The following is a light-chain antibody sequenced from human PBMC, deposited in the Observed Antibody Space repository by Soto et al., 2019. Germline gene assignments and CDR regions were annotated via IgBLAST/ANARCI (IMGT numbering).Light chain of an antibody. CDR2: DAS. V-gene: IGKV3-20*01. CDR1: QSVRNNS. J-gene: IGKJ1*01. Sequence: EIVLTQSPGTLSLSPGARATLSCRASQSVRNNSLAWDQQKPGQAPRLLISDASNRATGIPDRFSGSGSGTDFTLAISRLEPEDFAVYYCQQYGSSTTFGQGTKVEMK. CDR3: QQYGSSTT.